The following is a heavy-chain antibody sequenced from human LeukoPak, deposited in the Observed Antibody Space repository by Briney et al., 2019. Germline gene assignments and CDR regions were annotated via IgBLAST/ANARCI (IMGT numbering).Heavy chain of an antibody. Sequence: SQTLSLTCAISGDSVSSNSAAWNWIRQSPSRGLEWLGRTYYRSKWYNDYAVSVKSRITINGDTSKNQFSLQLNSVTPEDTAVYYCARHGLREGYFASGRRAGWFDPWGQGTLVTVSS. J-gene: IGHJ5*02. CDR1: GDSVSSNSAA. V-gene: IGHV6-1*01. CDR2: TYYRSKWYN. CDR3: ARHGLREGYFASGRRAGWFDP. D-gene: IGHD3-10*01.